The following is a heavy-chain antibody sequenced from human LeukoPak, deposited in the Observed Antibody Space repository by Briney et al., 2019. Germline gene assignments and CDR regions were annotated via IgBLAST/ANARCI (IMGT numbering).Heavy chain of an antibody. CDR2: IYYSGST. V-gene: IGHV4-39*01. Sequence: PSETLSLTCTVSGGSISSSSYYWGWIRQPPGKGLEWIGSIYYSGSTYYNTFLKRRVTISVNTSKYQFSLKLSSVTAADSAVYYCARHPLSYVVRGVISIQYFDYWGQGTLVTVSS. D-gene: IGHD3-10*01. CDR1: GGSISSSSYY. CDR3: ARHPLSYVVRGVISIQYFDY. J-gene: IGHJ4*02.